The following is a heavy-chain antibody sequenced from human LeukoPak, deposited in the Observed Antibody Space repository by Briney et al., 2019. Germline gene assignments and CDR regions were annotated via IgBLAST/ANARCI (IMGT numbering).Heavy chain of an antibody. J-gene: IGHJ4*02. Sequence: GRSVTLSCAAYGFTFSIYAIQWVRQAPGKGLEWVAVISYDGSNKYYADSVKGRFTISRDDSRNTLYLQMNSLRAEDTAVYYCARTKTGYSSGWSGDLDYWGEGTLVTVSS. V-gene: IGHV3-30*04. CDR3: ARTKTGYSSGWSGDLDY. CDR2: ISYDGSNK. CDR1: GFTFSIYA. D-gene: IGHD6-19*01.